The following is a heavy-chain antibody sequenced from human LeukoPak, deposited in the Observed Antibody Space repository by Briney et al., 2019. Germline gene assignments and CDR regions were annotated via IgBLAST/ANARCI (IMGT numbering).Heavy chain of an antibody. D-gene: IGHD3-22*01. CDR2: IYHSGST. CDR3: ARDPDDRDRGFDF. V-gene: IGHV4-4*02. CDR1: GGSISSSNW. Sequence: SGTLSLTCAVSGGSISSSNWWRWVRQPPGKGLEWIGEIYHSGSTNYNPSLKSRGTILVDKSKNQFSLKLNSLTAADTAVYYCARDPDDRDRGFDFWGQGTLVTVSS. J-gene: IGHJ4*02.